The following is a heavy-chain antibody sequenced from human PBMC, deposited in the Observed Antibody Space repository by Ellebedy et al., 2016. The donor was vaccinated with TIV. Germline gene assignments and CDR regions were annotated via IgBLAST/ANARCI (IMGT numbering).Heavy chain of an antibody. V-gene: IGHV1-69*13. CDR2: IDPIFGSA. CDR1: ADRLSNYA. D-gene: IGHD5-24*01. CDR3: ARRDGYPTYWYFDL. Sequence: ASVKVSCXAYADRLSNYAPSWVRQAPGQGLEWMGGIDPIFGSANYAQNFQGRVTITADDSATTSTVYMELSSLKSEDTAMYYCARRDGYPTYWYFDLWGPGTLVTVSS. J-gene: IGHJ2*01.